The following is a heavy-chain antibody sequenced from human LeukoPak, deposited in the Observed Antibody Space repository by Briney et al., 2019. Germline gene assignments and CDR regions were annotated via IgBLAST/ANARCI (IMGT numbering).Heavy chain of an antibody. CDR3: ARHQTYDYANWFDP. Sequence: SETLSLTCAVSGDSISSSSYYWGWIRQPPGKGLEWIGSIYYSGRTSYNPSLKSRATISVDTSKNQLSLKLSSVTAADTAVYYCARHQTYDYANWFDPWGQGTLVTVSS. J-gene: IGHJ5*02. CDR1: GDSISSSSYY. D-gene: IGHD4-17*01. V-gene: IGHV4-39*01. CDR2: IYYSGRT.